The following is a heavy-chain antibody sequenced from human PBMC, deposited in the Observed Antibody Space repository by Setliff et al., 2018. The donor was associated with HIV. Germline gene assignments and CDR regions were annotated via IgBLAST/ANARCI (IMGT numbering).Heavy chain of an antibody. J-gene: IGHJ4*02. CDR1: GYTFTDYG. CDR3: ARDDYANTDLDF. CDR2: INTNNGNQ. D-gene: IGHD4-17*01. V-gene: IGHV7-4-1*01. Sequence: ASVKVSCKASGYTFTDYGINWVRQAPGRGLAWMGWINTNNGNQKYDQGFTGRFVFSSDTSVRTAYLQIVGLKAEDTAVYFCARDDYANTDLDFWGPGTLVTVSS.